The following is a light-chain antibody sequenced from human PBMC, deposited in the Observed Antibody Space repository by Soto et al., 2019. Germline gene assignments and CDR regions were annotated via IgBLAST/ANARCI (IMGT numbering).Light chain of an antibody. J-gene: IGLJ1*01. V-gene: IGLV2-14*03. CDR3: CSLTTLHTYV. CDR2: HVT. Sequence: QSVLTQPASVSGSPGQSITISCTGTSSDIGHYDYVSWYQQHPGKAPKLMIYHVTYRPSGVSNRYSGFKSGNSASLTISGLQADDEADYYCCSLTTLHTYVFGSGTKVTVL. CDR1: SSDIGHYDY.